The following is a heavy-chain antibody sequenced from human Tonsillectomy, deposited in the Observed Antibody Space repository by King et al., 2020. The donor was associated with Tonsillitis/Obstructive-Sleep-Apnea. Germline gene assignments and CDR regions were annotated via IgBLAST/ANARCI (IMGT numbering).Heavy chain of an antibody. J-gene: IGHJ4*02. V-gene: IGHV4-39*01. D-gene: IGHD3-10*01. CDR1: GGSISSSNYY. CDR2: MYYSGST. CDR3: ARHRGYYFDY. Sequence: QLQESGPGLLKPSETLSLTCTVSGGSISSSNYYWGWIRQPPGKGLEWIASMYYSGSTYYNLSLKSRVTISVDTSKNQFSLKLNSVTATDTALYYCARHRGYYFDYWGQGTLVTVSS.